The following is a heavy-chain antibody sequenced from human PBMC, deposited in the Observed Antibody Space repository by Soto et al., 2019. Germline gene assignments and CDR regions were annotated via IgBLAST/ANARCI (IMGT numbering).Heavy chain of an antibody. D-gene: IGHD6-13*01. J-gene: IGHJ4*02. CDR2: ISGSGGST. CDR3: AKHRSSSSWSIDY. Sequence: EVQLLESGGGLVQPGGSLRLSCAASGFTFSSYAMSWVRQAPGKGLEWVSAISGSGGSTYYADSVKGRFTISRDNSKNTLYLQMNSLRAEDTAVYYYAKHRSSSSWSIDYWGQGTLVTVSS. CDR1: GFTFSSYA. V-gene: IGHV3-23*01.